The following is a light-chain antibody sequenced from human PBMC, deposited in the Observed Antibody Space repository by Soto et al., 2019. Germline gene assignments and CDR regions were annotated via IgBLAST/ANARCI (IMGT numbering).Light chain of an antibody. CDR3: QQRSNWPIT. J-gene: IGKJ5*01. V-gene: IGKV3-11*01. Sequence: EIVVTHSPATLSLSPWERATLSCRASQSVSSYLAWYQQKLGQAPRLLIYGASSRATGIPDRFSGSGSGTDFTLTISSLEPEDFAVYYSQQRSNWPITFGQGTRLEIK. CDR1: QSVSSY. CDR2: GAS.